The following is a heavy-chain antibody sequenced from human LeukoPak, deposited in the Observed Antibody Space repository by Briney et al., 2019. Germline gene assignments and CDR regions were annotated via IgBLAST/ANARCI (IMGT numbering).Heavy chain of an antibody. CDR3: VRDPDGSGQLPLDH. Sequence: GGSLRHSCAASGFTASSNYMNWVRQAPGKGLDWVSIIYSGGNTDYADSVKGRFTISRDNSKNTLYLQMNSLRAEDTAVYYCVRDPDGSGQLPLDHWGQGTLVTVSS. CDR2: IYSGGNT. V-gene: IGHV3-53*01. CDR1: GFTASSNY. J-gene: IGHJ4*02. D-gene: IGHD3-10*01.